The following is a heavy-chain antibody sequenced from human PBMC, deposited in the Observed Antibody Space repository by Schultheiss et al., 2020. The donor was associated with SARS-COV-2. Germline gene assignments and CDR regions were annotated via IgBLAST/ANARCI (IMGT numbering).Heavy chain of an antibody. CDR1: GFTFSSYA. J-gene: IGHJ6*03. CDR2: ISGSGGST. D-gene: IGHD3-3*01. V-gene: IGHV3-23*01. Sequence: GGSLRHSCAASGFTFSSYAMSWVRQAPGKGLEWVSAISGSGGSTYYADSVKGRFTISRDNSKNTLYLQMNSLRAEDTAVYYCAKGVGPLRDFWSGYSSSYYYYYMDVWGKGTTVTVSS. CDR3: AKGVGPLRDFWSGYSSSYYYYYMDV.